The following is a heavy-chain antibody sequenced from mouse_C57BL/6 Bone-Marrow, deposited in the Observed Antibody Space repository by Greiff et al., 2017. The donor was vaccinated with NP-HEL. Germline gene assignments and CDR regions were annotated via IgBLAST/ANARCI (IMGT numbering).Heavy chain of an antibody. V-gene: IGHV1-85*01. D-gene: IGHD1-1*01. J-gene: IGHJ4*01. CDR3: ARWGTTVVAYYGMDY. CDR1: GYTFTSYD. CDR2: IYPRDGST. Sequence: QVQLQQSGPELVKPGASVKLSCKASGYTFTSYDINWVKQRPGQGLEWIGWIYPRDGSTKYNEKFKGKATLTVDTSSSTAYMELHSLTSEDSAVYFCARWGTTVVAYYGMDYWGQGTSVTVSS.